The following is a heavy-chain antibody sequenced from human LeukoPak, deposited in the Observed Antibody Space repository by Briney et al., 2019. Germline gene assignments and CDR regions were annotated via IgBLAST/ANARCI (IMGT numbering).Heavy chain of an antibody. CDR3: APWIVGGFWADY. V-gene: IGHV3-23*01. D-gene: IGHD1-26*01. Sequence: GGSLRLSCAASKFTFYDCVMTWVRQAPGKGLEWVSAISTRSTYTYYADSVRGRFTISRDDSKNTLYLQMNRLRVDDTARYYCAPWIVGGFWADYWGQGALVTVSS. CDR1: KFTFYDCV. J-gene: IGHJ4*02. CDR2: ISTRSTYT.